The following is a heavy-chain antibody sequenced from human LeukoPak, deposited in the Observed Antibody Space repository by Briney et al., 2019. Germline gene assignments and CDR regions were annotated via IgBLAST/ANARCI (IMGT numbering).Heavy chain of an antibody. V-gene: IGHV3-7*05. D-gene: IGHD1-26*01. CDR2: VKEDGSEK. CDR3: ARGYSYLDY. CDR1: GFSFTTYW. Sequence: GGSLRLSCAVSGFSFTTYWMTWVRQAPGKGLEWVASVKEDGSEKYLVDSVKGRFSISRDNAKNSLFLQLNSRTAEDTAVYYCARGYSYLDYWGQGTLVTVSS. J-gene: IGHJ4*02.